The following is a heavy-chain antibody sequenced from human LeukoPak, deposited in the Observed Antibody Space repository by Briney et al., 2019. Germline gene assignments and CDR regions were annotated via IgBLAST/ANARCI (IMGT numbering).Heavy chain of an antibody. D-gene: IGHD1-26*01. CDR2: IKSKTDGGTT. J-gene: IGHJ4*02. CDR3: TTDRFIIRWELPYYFDY. V-gene: IGHV3-15*01. CDR1: GFTFSNAW. Sequence: GGSLRLSCAASGFTFSNAWMSWVRQAPGKGLEWVGRIKSKTDGGTTDYAAPVKGRFTISRDDSKNTLYLQMNSLKTEDTAVYYCTTDRFIIRWELPYYFDYWGQGTLVTVSS.